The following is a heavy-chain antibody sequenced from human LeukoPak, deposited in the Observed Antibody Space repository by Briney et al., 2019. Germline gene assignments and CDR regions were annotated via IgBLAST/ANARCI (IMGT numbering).Heavy chain of an antibody. V-gene: IGHV3-74*01. CDR2: INTDGSST. D-gene: IGHD7-27*01. Sequence: PGGSLRLSCAASGFTFSSYWMHWVRHAPGKGLVWVSRINTDGSSTNYADSVKGRFTMSRDNAKNTLYLQMNSLRAEDTAMYSCAREITTNGGRYFDYWGQGTLVTVSS. J-gene: IGHJ4*02. CDR1: GFTFSSYW. CDR3: AREITTNGGRYFDY.